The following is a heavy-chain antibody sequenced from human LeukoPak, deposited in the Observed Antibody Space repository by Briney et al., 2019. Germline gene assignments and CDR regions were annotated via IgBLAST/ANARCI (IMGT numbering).Heavy chain of an antibody. V-gene: IGHV3-23*01. D-gene: IGHD2/OR15-2a*01. CDR1: GFTFSSYA. CDR3: AKDSAKKYDDY. Sequence: GGSLRLSCAASGFTFSSYAMRWVRQAPGKGVEWVSGISGSDGSTNYADSVKGRFTISRENSKNTLYLQMNSLRAEDTAVYYCAKDSAKKYDDYWGQGPLVTVSS. J-gene: IGHJ4*02. CDR2: ISGSDGST.